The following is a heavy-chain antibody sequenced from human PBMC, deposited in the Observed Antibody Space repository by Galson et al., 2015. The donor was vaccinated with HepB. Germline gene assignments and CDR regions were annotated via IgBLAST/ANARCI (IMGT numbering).Heavy chain of an antibody. CDR1: GFTFSSYG. Sequence: SLRLSCAASGFTFSSYGMHWVRQAPGKGLEWVSAISGSGGSTYYADSVKGRFTISRDNSKNTLYLQMNSLRAEDTAVYYCAKKDWKFYFDYWGQGTLVTVSS. CDR3: AKKDWKFYFDY. D-gene: IGHD1-1*01. CDR2: ISGSGGST. V-gene: IGHV3-23*01. J-gene: IGHJ4*02.